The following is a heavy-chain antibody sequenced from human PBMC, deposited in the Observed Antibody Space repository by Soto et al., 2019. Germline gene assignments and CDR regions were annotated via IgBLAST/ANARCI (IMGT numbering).Heavy chain of an antibody. Sequence: GGSLRLSCAASGFTVSSNYMSWVRQAPGKGLEWVSVIYSGGSTYYADSVKGRFTISRDNSKNTLYLQMNSLRAEDTAVYYCARATDERYQLLWAPYYYYYMDVWGKGTTVTVSS. CDR3: ARATDERYQLLWAPYYYYYMDV. D-gene: IGHD2-2*01. V-gene: IGHV3-66*01. CDR1: GFTVSSNY. CDR2: IYSGGST. J-gene: IGHJ6*03.